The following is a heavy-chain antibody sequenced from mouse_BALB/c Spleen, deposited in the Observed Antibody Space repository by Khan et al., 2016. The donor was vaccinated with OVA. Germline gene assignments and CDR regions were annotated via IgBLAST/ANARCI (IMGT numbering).Heavy chain of an antibody. CDR1: GYTFTTYT. D-gene: IGHD2-14*01. Sequence: VQLQQSGAELARAGASVKMSCKASGYTFTTYTMHWVKQRPGQGLEWIGDINPSNGYTNYNQKFKNKSTLTADKSSSTAYIQLSSHTDDYSAVYHCAREGAYYRSANCFSYWCQGTLVTVSA. CDR3: AREGAYYRSANCFSY. J-gene: IGHJ3*01. CDR2: INPSNGYT. V-gene: IGHV1-4*01.